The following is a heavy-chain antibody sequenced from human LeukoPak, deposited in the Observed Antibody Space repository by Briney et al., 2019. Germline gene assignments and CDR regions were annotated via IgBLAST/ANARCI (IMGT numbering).Heavy chain of an antibody. J-gene: IGHJ4*02. CDR3: ARQNGVATDPPFFDY. CDR2: IDPGDSDT. Sequence: GEPLQISCKGSGYSFTTYWIAWARPMPGKGLEWMGSIDPGDSDTRYSPSFQGHVTISADKSTSTAYLQWSSLKASDTAMYYCARQNGVATDPPFFDYWGQGTLVTVSS. V-gene: IGHV5-51*01. D-gene: IGHD5-12*01. CDR1: GYSFTTYW.